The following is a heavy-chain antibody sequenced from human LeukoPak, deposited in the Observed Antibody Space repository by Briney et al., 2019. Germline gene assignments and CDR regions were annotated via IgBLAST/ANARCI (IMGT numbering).Heavy chain of an antibody. Sequence: SVKVSCKASGGTFSSYAISWVRQAPGQGLEWMGRIIPILGIANYAQKFQGRVTITADKSTSTAYMELSSLRSEDTAVYYCARAPKLHYEPALQGYYFDYWGQGTLVTVSS. CDR2: IIPILGIA. CDR1: GGTFSSYA. J-gene: IGHJ4*02. CDR3: ARAPKLHYEPALQGYYFDY. V-gene: IGHV1-69*04. D-gene: IGHD4-17*01.